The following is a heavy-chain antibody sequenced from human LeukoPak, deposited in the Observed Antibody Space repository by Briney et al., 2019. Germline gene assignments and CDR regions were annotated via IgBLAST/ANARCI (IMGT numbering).Heavy chain of an antibody. CDR1: GASVSSHF. J-gene: IGHJ3*01. CDR2: ISNRGST. D-gene: IGHD1-26*01. CDR3: AMDVSGTYYAFDV. V-gene: IGHV4-59*02. Sequence: PSETLSLTCGVSGASVSSHFWSWIRQTPGMGLEWIGYISNRGSTGYNPSLRSRVTISVDAPKNEVSLNVRSVSAADTAVYYCAMDVSGTYYAFDVWGQGRTV.